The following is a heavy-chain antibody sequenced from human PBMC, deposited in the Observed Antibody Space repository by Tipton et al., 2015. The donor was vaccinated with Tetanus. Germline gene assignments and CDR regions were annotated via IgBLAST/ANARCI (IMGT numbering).Heavy chain of an antibody. D-gene: IGHD6-19*01. Sequence: GLVKPSETLSLTCDVYDGSFSAYYWTWIRQPPGKGLEWIGEINHTGSTNYNPSLRRRVTISIGTSNNQFSLKLNSVTAADSAVYYCASLPKHWLAPRGAPWGQGTLVTVSS. CDR1: DGSFSAYY. CDR3: ASLPKHWLAPRGAP. CDR2: INHTGST. V-gene: IGHV4-34*01. J-gene: IGHJ5*02.